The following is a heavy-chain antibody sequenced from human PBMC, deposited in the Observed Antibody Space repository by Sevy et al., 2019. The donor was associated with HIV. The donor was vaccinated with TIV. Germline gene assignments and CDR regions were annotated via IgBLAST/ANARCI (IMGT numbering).Heavy chain of an antibody. CDR3: AKDLYYGSGSLKGAFDY. CDR2: ISYDGSNK. CDR1: GFTFSSYG. J-gene: IGHJ4*02. V-gene: IGHV3-30*18. Sequence: GGSPRLSCAASGFTFSSYGMHWVRQAPGKGLEWVAVISYDGSNKYYADSVKGRFTISRDNSKNTLYLQMNSLRAEDTAVYYCAKDLYYGSGSLKGAFDYWGQGTLVTVSS. D-gene: IGHD3-10*01.